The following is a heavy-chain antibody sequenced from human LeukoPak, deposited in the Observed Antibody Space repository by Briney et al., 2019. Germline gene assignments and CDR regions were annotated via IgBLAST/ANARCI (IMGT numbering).Heavy chain of an antibody. J-gene: IGHJ4*02. D-gene: IGHD3-10*01. CDR2: ISSSSSYI. CDR3: ARDLITMVQGVIWN. CDR1: GFTFSSNS. Sequence: GGSLRVSCAASGFTFSSNSMNWVRQAPGKGLEWVSSISSSSSYIYYADSVKGRFTISRDNAKNSLYLQMNSLRAEDTAVYYCARDLITMVQGVIWNWGQGTLVTVSS. V-gene: IGHV3-21*01.